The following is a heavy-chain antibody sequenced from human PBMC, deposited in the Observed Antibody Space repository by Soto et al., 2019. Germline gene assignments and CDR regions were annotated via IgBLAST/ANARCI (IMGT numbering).Heavy chain of an antibody. J-gene: IGHJ1*01. CDR1: GYTFTSYA. CDR2: INAGNGNT. V-gene: IGHV1-3*01. D-gene: IGHD2-15*01. Sequence: QVQLVQSGAEVKKPGASVKVSCKASGYTFTSYAMHWVRQAPGQRLEWMGWINAGNGNTKYSQKFQGRVTITRDTSASTAYMELSSLRSEDTAVYYCARGPSVYCSGGSCYTRASRAEDVQHWGQGTLVTVSS. CDR3: ARGPSVYCSGGSCYTRASRAEDVQH.